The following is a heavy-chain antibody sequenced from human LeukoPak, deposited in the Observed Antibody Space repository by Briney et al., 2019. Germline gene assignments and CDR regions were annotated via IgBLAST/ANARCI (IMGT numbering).Heavy chain of an antibody. CDR1: GGSISSGDYY. J-gene: IGHJ4*02. D-gene: IGHD5-24*01. V-gene: IGHV4-30-4*01. CDR3: ARGGQIYLDGPRFDY. CDR2: IYYSGGT. Sequence: PSETLSLTCTVSGGSISSGDYYWSWIRQPPGKGLGWIGDIYYSGGTYYNPSRKSRVTIPADTSKNPFSLKLHPVTAADTAVYFCARGGQIYLDGPRFDYWGQGSLVTVSS.